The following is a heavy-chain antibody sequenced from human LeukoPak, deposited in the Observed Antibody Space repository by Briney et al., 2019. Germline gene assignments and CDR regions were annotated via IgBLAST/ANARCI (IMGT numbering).Heavy chain of an antibody. V-gene: IGHV1-18*01. Sequence: VASVKVSCKASGYTFTSYGISWVRQAPGQGLEWMGWISAYNGNTNYAQKLQGRVTKTTDTSTSTAYMELRSLRSDDTAVYYCARVQIAYCGGDCYQYYFDYWGQGTLVTVSS. CDR3: ARVQIAYCGGDCYQYYFDY. J-gene: IGHJ4*02. CDR2: ISAYNGNT. D-gene: IGHD2-21*02. CDR1: GYTFTSYG.